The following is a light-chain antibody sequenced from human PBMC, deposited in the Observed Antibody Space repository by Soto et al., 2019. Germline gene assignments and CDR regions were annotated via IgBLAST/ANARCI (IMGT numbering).Light chain of an antibody. V-gene: IGLV2-14*01. CDR3: ISYASINTYV. CDR2: DVT. CDR1: SSDVGGYDY. Sequence: QSALTQPAPLSGAPGQAITLSSTGNSSDVGGYDYVSWYQQHPGKAPKLMIYDVTNRPSGVSNRFSGSKSGNTASLTISGLQAEDEADYYCISYASINTYVFGTGTKVTVL. J-gene: IGLJ1*01.